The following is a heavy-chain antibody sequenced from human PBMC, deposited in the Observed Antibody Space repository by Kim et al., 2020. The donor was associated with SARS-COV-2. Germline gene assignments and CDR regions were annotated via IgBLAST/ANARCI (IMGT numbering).Heavy chain of an antibody. J-gene: IGHJ6*03. CDR2: IYYSGST. CDR3: AGGLRGIYYVDG. Sequence: SETLSLTCTVSGGSISSYYWSWIRQPPGKGLEWIGDIYYSGSTNYNPSLKSRVTITVDKSKNQFSLKLSSVTAADTAVYYCAGGLRGIYYVDGCGKGTT. CDR1: GGSISSYY. V-gene: IGHV4-59*08. D-gene: IGHD2-15*01.